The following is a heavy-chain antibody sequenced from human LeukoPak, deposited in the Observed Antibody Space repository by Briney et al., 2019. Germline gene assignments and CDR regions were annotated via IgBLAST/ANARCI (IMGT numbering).Heavy chain of an antibody. J-gene: IGHJ6*02. D-gene: IGHD3-3*01. Sequence: GGSLRLSCAASGFTFSSYAMHWVRQAPGKGLDWVAVIWYDGSNKYYADSVKGRFTISRDNSKNTLYLQMNSLRAEDTAVYYCAREVYDFWSGNYYYYYGMDVWGQGTTVTVSS. CDR1: GFTFSSYA. CDR3: AREVYDFWSGNYYYYYGMDV. CDR2: IWYDGSNK. V-gene: IGHV3-33*01.